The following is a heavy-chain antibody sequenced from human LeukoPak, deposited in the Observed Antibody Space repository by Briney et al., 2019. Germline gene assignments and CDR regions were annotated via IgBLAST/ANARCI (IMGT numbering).Heavy chain of an antibody. D-gene: IGHD2-8*01. CDR2: IYYSGTT. CDR1: GGSISSSSYY. CDR3: ARLDGWKGYTYAIVPGLIDH. Sequence: SETLSLTCTVSGGSISSSSYYWGWIRQPPGKGLEWIGSIYYSGTTYHNPSLKSRVTISVDTAKTQFSLKLSSVTAADTAVYYCARLDGWKGYTYAIVPGLIDHWGQGILVTVSS. J-gene: IGHJ4*02. V-gene: IGHV4-39*01.